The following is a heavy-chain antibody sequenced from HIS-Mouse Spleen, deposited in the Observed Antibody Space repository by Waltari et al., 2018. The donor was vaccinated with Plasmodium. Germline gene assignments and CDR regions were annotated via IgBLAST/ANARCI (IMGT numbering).Heavy chain of an antibody. CDR3: AKAQGVINFDY. J-gene: IGHJ4*02. V-gene: IGHV3-30*18. Sequence: QVQLVESGGGVVQPGRSLRLSCAASGFTFSSYGMHWVRQAPGKGLDRVAGKSYDGSNKYYADSVKGRFTISRDNSKNTLYLQMNSLRAEDTAVYYCAKAQGVINFDYWGQGTLVTVSS. CDR2: KSYDGSNK. CDR1: GFTFSSYG. D-gene: IGHD3-16*01.